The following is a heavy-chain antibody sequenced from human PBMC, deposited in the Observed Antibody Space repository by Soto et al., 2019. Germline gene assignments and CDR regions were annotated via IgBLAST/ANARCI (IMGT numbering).Heavy chain of an antibody. D-gene: IGHD6-6*01. Sequence: ASVKVSCKASGYTFTSYYMHWVRQAPGQGLEWMGIINPSGGSTSYAQKFQGRVTMTRDTSTSTFYLELSSLISEDTAVYYCAGHFEYSSSLVYWGQGTLVTVSS. CDR2: INPSGGST. J-gene: IGHJ4*02. CDR3: AGHFEYSSSLVY. CDR1: GYTFTSYY. V-gene: IGHV1-46*01.